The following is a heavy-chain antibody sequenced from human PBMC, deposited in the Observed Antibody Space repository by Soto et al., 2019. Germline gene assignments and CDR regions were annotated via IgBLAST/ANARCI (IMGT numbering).Heavy chain of an antibody. D-gene: IGHD3-10*01. Sequence: SGTLSHTCTVSGGSISSYYWGWIRQPPGKGLEWIGYIYYSGSTNYNPSLKSRVTISVDTSKNQFSLKLSSVTAANTAVYYCARVKETDDYGAFDILGQGTTVTV. CDR1: GGSISSYY. V-gene: IGHV4-59*01. CDR2: IYYSGST. J-gene: IGHJ3*02. CDR3: ARVKETDDYGAFDI.